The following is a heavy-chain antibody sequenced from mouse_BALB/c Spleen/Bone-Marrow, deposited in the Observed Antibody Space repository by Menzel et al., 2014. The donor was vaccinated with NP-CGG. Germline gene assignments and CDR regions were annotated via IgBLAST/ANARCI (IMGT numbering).Heavy chain of an antibody. CDR2: INPSNGRT. V-gene: IGHV1S81*02. J-gene: IGHJ2*01. CDR3: ARGFDY. CDR1: GYTFTNYW. Sequence: VQGVESGAELVKPGASVKLSCKASGYTFTNYWMHWVKQRPGRGLEWIGEINPSNGRTNYNEKFKSKATLTVDKSSSTAYMQLSSLTSEDSAVYYCARGFDYWGQGTTLTVSS.